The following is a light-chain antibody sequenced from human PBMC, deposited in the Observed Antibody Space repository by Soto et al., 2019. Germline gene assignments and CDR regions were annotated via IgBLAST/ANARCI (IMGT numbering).Light chain of an antibody. V-gene: IGKV3-11*01. CDR3: QQRGSWPPVLT. Sequence: EIVLTQSPVTLSLSPGERATLSCRASQSVGRDLAWYQHKPGQAPTLLIHDASDRATGIPARFSGSGSGTDFTLTISSLEAEDFAVYYCQQRGSWPPVLTFGGGTKVEIK. CDR2: DAS. CDR1: QSVGRD. J-gene: IGKJ4*01.